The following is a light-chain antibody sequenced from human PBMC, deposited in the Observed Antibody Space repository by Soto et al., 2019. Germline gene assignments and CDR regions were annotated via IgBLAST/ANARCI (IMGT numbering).Light chain of an antibody. CDR1: QDITNY. Sequence: DIQMTQSPSSLSASVGDRVTITCQASQDITNYLNWYQQKPGKAPKLLIYDASNLETGVPSRFSGSGSGTDFTFTINSLQTEDIATYYCQQYDNVPPTFGPGTKVDIK. CDR2: DAS. J-gene: IGKJ3*01. V-gene: IGKV1-33*01. CDR3: QQYDNVPPT.